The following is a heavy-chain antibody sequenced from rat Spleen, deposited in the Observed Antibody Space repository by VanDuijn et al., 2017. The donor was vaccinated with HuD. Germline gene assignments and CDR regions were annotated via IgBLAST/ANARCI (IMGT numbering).Heavy chain of an antibody. J-gene: IGHJ4*01. CDR3: TTVDNYYVMDA. D-gene: IGHD1-10*01. CDR1: GFTFSDYN. V-gene: IGHV5-20*01. CDR2: ISYDGIIT. Sequence: EVQLVESGGGLVQPGRSLKLSCAASGFTFSDYNMAWVRQAPTKGLEWVATISYDGIITYYRDSVKGRFTISRDNAKSSLYLQMDSLRSEDTATYYCTTVDNYYVMDAWGQGASVTVSS.